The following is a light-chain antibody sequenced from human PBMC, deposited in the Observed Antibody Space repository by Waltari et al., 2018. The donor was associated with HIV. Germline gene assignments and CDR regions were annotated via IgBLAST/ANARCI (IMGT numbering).Light chain of an antibody. J-gene: IGKJ5*01. V-gene: IGKV3-20*01. CDR3: QQYGSAVT. CDR2: GAS. Sequence: EIVLTQSPGTLSLSPGERVTLSCRASQSVSSSSLVWYQQKPGQAPRLLIYGASSRATGIPDRFSGSGSGTDFTLTISRLDPEDVAVYYCQQYGSAVTFGQGTRLEIK. CDR1: QSVSSSS.